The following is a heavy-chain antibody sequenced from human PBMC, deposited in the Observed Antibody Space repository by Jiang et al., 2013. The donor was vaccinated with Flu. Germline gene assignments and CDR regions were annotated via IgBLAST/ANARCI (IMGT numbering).Heavy chain of an antibody. CDR2: ISSSGSTI. Sequence: SLRLSCAASGFTFSSYEMNWVRQAPGKGLEWVSYISSSGSTIYYADSVKGRFTISRDNAKNSLYLQMNSLRAEDTAVYYCASLGANYYYYYGMDVWGQGTTVTVSS. V-gene: IGHV3-48*03. CDR1: GFTFSSYE. J-gene: IGHJ6*02. D-gene: IGHD3-10*01. CDR3: ASLGANYYYYYGMDV.